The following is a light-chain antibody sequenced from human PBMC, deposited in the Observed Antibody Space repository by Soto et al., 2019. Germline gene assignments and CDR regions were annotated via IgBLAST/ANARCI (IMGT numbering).Light chain of an antibody. V-gene: IGLV2-14*03. J-gene: IGLJ2*01. Sequence: QSVLTQPASVSGSPGQSITISCTGTSSDVGGYNFVSWYQQHPGKAPKFIIYDVRNRPSGVSNRFSGSMSGNTASLTISGLQAEDEADYYCSSYTSSSTVIFGGGTKLTVL. CDR1: SSDVGGYNF. CDR2: DVR. CDR3: SSYTSSSTVI.